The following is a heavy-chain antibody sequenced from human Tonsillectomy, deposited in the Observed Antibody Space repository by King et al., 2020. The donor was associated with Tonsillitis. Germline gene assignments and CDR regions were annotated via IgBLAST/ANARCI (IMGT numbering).Heavy chain of an antibody. CDR3: AKGYDFWSGYYAFGI. Sequence: VQLVESGGGLVQPGGSLRLSCAVSGFTFRSYAMSWVRRAPGKGLEWVSTISGGDGSTYYADSVKGRFTISRDNSKNTLYLQMNSLRVEETAVYYCAKGYDFWSGYYAFGIWGQGTMVTVSS. V-gene: IGHV3-23*04. D-gene: IGHD3-3*01. J-gene: IGHJ3*02. CDR1: GFTFRSYA. CDR2: ISGGDGST.